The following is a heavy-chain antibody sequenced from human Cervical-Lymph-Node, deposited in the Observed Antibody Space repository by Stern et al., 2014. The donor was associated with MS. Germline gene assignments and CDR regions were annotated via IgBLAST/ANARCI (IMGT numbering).Heavy chain of an antibody. V-gene: IGHV2-26*01. CDR3: SRIPLKGPYYAPV. J-gene: IGHJ3*01. Sequence: QITLKESGPVLVKPTETLTLTCTVSGFSLSNARMGVSWIRQPPGKALEWLAHIFSDDEKTYSTTPKSRATIPKDPSKSQVVLTKANKDPGDPAQNFRSRIPLKGPYYAPVWGQGTMVTVSS. D-gene: IGHD3-10*01. CDR2: IFSDDEK. CDR1: GFSLSNARMG.